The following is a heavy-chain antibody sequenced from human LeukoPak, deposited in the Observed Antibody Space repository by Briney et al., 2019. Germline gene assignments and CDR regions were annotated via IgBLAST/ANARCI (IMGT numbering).Heavy chain of an antibody. CDR1: GFTFSNYG. CDR3: ARDGFCSSSSCYPLNWFDP. J-gene: IGHJ5*02. D-gene: IGHD2-2*03. Sequence: GRSLRLSCAASGFTFSNYGMHWVRQAPGKGLEWVAVIWHDGSNKYYADSVKGRFTISRDNAKNKLYLQMNSLRAEDTAVYYCARDGFCSSSSCYPLNWFDPWGLGTLVTVSS. CDR2: IWHDGSNK. V-gene: IGHV3-33*01.